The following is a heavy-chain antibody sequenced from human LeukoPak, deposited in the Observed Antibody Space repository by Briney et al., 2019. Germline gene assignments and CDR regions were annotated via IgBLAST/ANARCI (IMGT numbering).Heavy chain of an antibody. J-gene: IGHJ5*02. CDR1: GGSISSTGYY. CDR3: ARHRAYCSGSKCYSVWFDP. D-gene: IGHD2-15*01. V-gene: IGHV4-39*01. CDR2: MYYSGGST. Sequence: TSETLSLTCTVSGGSISSTGYYWGWIRQPPGKGLEWIGSMYYSGGSTDYNPSLKSRVTISADTSKNQFSLKLRSVTAADTAVYYCARHRAYCSGSKCYSVWFDPWGQGTLVTVSS.